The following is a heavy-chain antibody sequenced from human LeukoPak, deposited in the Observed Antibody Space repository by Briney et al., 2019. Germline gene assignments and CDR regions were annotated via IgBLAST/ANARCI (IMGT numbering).Heavy chain of an antibody. V-gene: IGHV4-34*01. CDR2: INHSGST. Sequence: NTSETLSLTCAVYGGSFSGYYWSWIRQPPGKGLEWIGEINHSGSTNHNPSLKSRVTISVDTSKNQFSLKLSSVTAADTAVYYCARGLYVYGSGSYPNYFDYWGQGTLVTVSS. CDR3: ARGLYVYGSGSYPNYFDY. CDR1: GGSFSGYY. J-gene: IGHJ4*02. D-gene: IGHD3-10*01.